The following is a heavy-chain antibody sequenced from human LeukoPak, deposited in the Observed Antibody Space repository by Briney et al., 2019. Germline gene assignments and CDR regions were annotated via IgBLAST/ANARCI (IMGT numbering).Heavy chain of an antibody. CDR2: IYYSGST. CDR3: ARSVVPAENGMDV. J-gene: IGHJ6*02. CDR1: GGSISSYY. Sequence: SETLSLTCTASGGSISSYYWSWIRQPPGKGLEWIGYIYYSGSTNYNPSLKSRVTISVDTSKNQFSLRLSSVTAADTAVYYCARSVVPAENGMDVWGQGTTVTVSS. D-gene: IGHD2-2*01. V-gene: IGHV4-59*01.